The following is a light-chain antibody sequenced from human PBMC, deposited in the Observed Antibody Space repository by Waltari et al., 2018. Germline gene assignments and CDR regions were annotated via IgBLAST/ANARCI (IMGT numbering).Light chain of an antibody. CDR2: GNS. Sequence: QSVLTQPPSVSGAPGQRVTISCTGSSSNIGAGYDVHWSQQLPGTAPKLLIYGNSNRASGVPNRLSCSRSGTSASLAITGLQAEDEADYYGQSYDSSLSGWVFGGGTKLTVL. V-gene: IGLV1-40*01. CDR1: SSNIGAGYD. CDR3: QSYDSSLSGWV. J-gene: IGLJ2*01.